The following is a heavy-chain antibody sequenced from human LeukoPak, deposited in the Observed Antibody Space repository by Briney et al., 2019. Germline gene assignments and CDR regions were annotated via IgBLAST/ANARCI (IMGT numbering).Heavy chain of an antibody. D-gene: IGHD1-26*01. Sequence: ASVKVSCKASGGTFRSYAISWVRQAPGQGLEWMGIINPSDGSTSYAQKFQGRVTMTRDTSTSTVYMELSSLRSEDTAVYYCARGGGKNSGSSSGPGYWGQGTLVTVSS. J-gene: IGHJ4*02. CDR1: GGTFRSYA. CDR2: INPSDGST. V-gene: IGHV1-46*01. CDR3: ARGGGKNSGSSSGPGY.